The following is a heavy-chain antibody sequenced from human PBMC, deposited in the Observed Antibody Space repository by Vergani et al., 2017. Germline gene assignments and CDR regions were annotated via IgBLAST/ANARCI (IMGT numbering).Heavy chain of an antibody. Sequence: EVQLVESGGGLVKPGGSLRLSCAASGFTFSSYAMSWVRQAPGKGLEWVSAISGSGGSTYYADSVKGRFTISRDNSKNTLYLQMNSLRAEDTAVYYCAKVRVVPAAIGYYYYYYYMDVWGKGTTVTVSS. J-gene: IGHJ6*03. CDR2: ISGSGGST. D-gene: IGHD2-2*01. CDR1: GFTFSSYA. V-gene: IGHV3-23*04. CDR3: AKVRVVPAAIGYYYYYYYMDV.